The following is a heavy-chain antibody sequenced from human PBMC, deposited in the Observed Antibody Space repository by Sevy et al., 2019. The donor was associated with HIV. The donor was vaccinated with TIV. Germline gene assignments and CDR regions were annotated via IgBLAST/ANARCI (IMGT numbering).Heavy chain of an antibody. D-gene: IGHD6-6*01. CDR2: INHSGST. CDR3: ARWGGIAARPKNRTFDY. Sequence: SETLSLTCAVYGGSFSGYYWSWIRQPPGKGLEWIGEINHSGSTNYNPSLKSRVTISVDTSKNQFSLKLSSVTAADTAVYYCARWGGIAARPKNRTFDYWGQGTLVTVSP. CDR1: GGSFSGYY. J-gene: IGHJ4*02. V-gene: IGHV4-34*01.